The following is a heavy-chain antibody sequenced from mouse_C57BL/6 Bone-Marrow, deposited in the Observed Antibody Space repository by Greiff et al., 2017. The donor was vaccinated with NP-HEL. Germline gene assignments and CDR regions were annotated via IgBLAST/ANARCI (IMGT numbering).Heavy chain of an antibody. V-gene: IGHV5-16*01. CDR3: ARGGSYFDY. CDR2: INYDGSST. J-gene: IGHJ2*01. CDR1: GFTFSDYY. Sequence: EVMLVESEGGLVQPGSSMKLSCTASGFTFSDYYMAWVRQVPEKGLEWVANINYDGSSTYYLDSLKSRFIISRDNAKNILYLQMSSLKSEDTATYYCARGGSYFDYRGQGTTLTVSS. D-gene: IGHD1-1*01.